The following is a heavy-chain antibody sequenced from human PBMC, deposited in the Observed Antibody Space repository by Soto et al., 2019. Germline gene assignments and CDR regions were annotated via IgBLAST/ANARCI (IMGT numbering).Heavy chain of an antibody. CDR3: AKGSPYSGTYFHP. CDR1: GFTFSNYA. CDR2: ISGSGGST. D-gene: IGHD1-26*01. V-gene: IGHV3-23*01. Sequence: DVQLLESGGGLVQPGGSLRLSCSASGFTFSNYAMRWVRRIPGKGLEWVSAISGSGGSTNYEDSVKGRFTISRDNSQSTLYLQMNSLRVDDTAVYYCAKGSPYSGTYFHPWGQGTLVTVSS. J-gene: IGHJ5*02.